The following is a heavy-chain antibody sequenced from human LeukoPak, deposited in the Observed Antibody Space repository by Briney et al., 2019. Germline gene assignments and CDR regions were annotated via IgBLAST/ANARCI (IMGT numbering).Heavy chain of an antibody. CDR2: INPSGGST. J-gene: IGHJ6*03. CDR3: ARGDHYYYYMDV. Sequence: GASVKVSCKASGYTFTSYYMHWVRQAPGQGLEWMGIINPSGGSTSYAQKFQGRVTITADRSTSTAYMELSSLRSEDTAVYYCARGDHYYYYMDVWGKGTTVTVSS. CDR1: GYTFTSYY. D-gene: IGHD2-21*02. V-gene: IGHV1-46*01.